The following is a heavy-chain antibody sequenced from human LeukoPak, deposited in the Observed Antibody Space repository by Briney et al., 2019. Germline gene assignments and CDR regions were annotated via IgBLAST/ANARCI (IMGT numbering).Heavy chain of an antibody. CDR1: GFTFDAYT. J-gene: IGHJ4*02. CDR3: VRETESQRSFDY. V-gene: IGHV3-43*01. CDR2: FSWDGGSK. D-gene: IGHD5-24*01. Sequence: GSLRLSCSASGFTFDAYTMHCIRQAPGEDLEWVSLFSWDGGSKYYADSVKGRFTISRDNSKKSLYLQMNSLRTADSAFYYCVRETESQRSFDYWGQGTLVTVSS.